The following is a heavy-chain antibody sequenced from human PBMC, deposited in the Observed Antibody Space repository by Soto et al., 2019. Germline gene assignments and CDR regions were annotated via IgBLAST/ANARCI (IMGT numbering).Heavy chain of an antibody. J-gene: IGHJ6*02. CDR2: IYYSGST. D-gene: IGHD3-10*01. CDR3: ARDLWFGELFHPYYYYYYGMDV. CDR1: GGSISSSSYY. V-gene: IGHV4-39*07. Sequence: SETLSLTCTVSGGSISSSSYYWGWIRQPPGKGLEWIGKIYYSGSTYYNPSLKSRVTISVDTSKNQFSLKLSSVTAADTAVYYCARDLWFGELFHPYYYYYYGMDVWGQGTTVTVSS.